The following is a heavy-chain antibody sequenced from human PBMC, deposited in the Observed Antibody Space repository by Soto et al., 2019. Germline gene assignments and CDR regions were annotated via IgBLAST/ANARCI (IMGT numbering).Heavy chain of an antibody. CDR2: IKSKTDGGTT. V-gene: IGHV3-15*01. J-gene: IGHJ4*02. CDR3: TTGRLLRFGELPY. Sequence: EVQLVESGGGLVKPGGSLRLSCAASGFTFSNAWMSWVRQAPGKGLEWVGRIKSKTDGGTTDYAAPVKGRFTISRDDSKNTLYPQMNSLKTEDTAVYYCTTGRLLRFGELPYWGQGTLVTVSS. CDR1: GFTFSNAW. D-gene: IGHD3-10*01.